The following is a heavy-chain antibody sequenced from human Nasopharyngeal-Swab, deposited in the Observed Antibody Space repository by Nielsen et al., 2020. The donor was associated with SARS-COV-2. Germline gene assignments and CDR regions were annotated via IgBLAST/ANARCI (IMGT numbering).Heavy chain of an antibody. CDR2: MNPNSGNT. Sequence: ASVKVSCKASGYTFTSYDINWVRQATGQGLEWMGWMNPNSGNTGYAQKFQGRVTMTRNTSISTAYMELSSLRSEDTAVYYCARDYRVAARAHLYYYYGMDVWGQGTTVTVSS. CDR1: GYTFTSYD. V-gene: IGHV1-8*01. CDR3: ARDYRVAARAHLYYYYGMDV. J-gene: IGHJ6*02. D-gene: IGHD6-6*01.